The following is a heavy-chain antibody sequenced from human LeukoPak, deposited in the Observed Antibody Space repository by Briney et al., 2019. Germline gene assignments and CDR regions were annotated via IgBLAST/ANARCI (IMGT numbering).Heavy chain of an antibody. CDR1: GFTVSSNY. J-gene: IGHJ4*02. CDR3: AKVNRGSIALFPAAVYFDY. CDR2: ISSRGGTT. V-gene: IGHV3-23*01. D-gene: IGHD2-2*01. Sequence: GGSLSLSCAASGFTVSSNYMSWVRQAPGKGLEWVSSISSRGGTTYYADSVKGRFTISRDNSKNTLYLQMNSLRGEDTAIYYCAKVNRGSIALFPAAVYFDYWGQGALVTVSS.